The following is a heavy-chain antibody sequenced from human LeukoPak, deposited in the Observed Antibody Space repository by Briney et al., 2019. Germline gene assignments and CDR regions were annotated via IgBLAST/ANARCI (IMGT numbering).Heavy chain of an antibody. CDR3: AILAGVITFGGVSAAPNTFDY. D-gene: IGHD3-16*01. CDR1: GFTFSSYS. CDR2: ISSSSSYI. V-gene: IGHV3-21*01. Sequence: GGSLRLSCAASGFTFSSYSMNWVRQAPGKGLEWVSSISSSSSYIYYADSVKGRFTISRDNAKNSLYLQMNSLRAEDTAVYYCAILAGVITFGGVSAAPNTFDYWGQGTLVTVSS. J-gene: IGHJ4*02.